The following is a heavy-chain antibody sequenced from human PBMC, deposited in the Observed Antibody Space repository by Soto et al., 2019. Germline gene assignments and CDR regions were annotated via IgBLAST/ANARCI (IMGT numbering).Heavy chain of an antibody. CDR3: AGGTYYYDSSGYYYPNPLDY. Sequence: QVQLVQSGAEVKKPGSSVKVSCKASGGTFSSYAISWVRQAPGQGLEWMGGIIPIFGTANYAQKFQGRVTITADESTSTAYRELSSLRSEDTAVYYCAGGTYYYDSSGYYYPNPLDYWGQGTLVTVSS. D-gene: IGHD3-22*01. J-gene: IGHJ4*02. CDR1: GGTFSSYA. V-gene: IGHV1-69*12. CDR2: IIPIFGTA.